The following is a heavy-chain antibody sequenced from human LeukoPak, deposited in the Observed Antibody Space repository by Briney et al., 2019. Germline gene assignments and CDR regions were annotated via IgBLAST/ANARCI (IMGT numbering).Heavy chain of an antibody. D-gene: IGHD5-18*01. CDR2: IYHSGST. Sequence: SETLSLTCAVSGGSVSSGGYSWSWIRRPPGKGLEWIGYIYHSGSTYYNPSLKSRVTISVDRSKNQFSLKLSSVTAADTAVYYCAREESYGGSIDYWGQGTLVTVSS. CDR3: AREESYGGSIDY. V-gene: IGHV4-30-2*01. CDR1: GGSVSSGGYS. J-gene: IGHJ4*02.